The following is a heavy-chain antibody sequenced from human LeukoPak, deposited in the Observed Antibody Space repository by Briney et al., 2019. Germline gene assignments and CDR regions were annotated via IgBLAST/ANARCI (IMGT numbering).Heavy chain of an antibody. CDR3: ARDPDDYGGPFDY. CDR2: ISYDGSNK. V-gene: IGHV3-30-3*01. CDR1: GFTFSSYA. J-gene: IGHJ4*02. Sequence: GGSLRLSCAASGFTFSSYAMHWVRQAPGKGLERVAVISYDGSNKYYADSVKGRFTISRDNSKNTLYLQMNSLRAEDTAVYYCARDPDDYGGPFDYWGQGTLVTVSS. D-gene: IGHD4-23*01.